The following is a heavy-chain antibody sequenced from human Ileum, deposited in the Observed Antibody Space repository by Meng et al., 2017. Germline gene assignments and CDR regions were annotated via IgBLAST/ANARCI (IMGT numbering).Heavy chain of an antibody. CDR1: GGSISSGGYY. J-gene: IGHJ4*02. V-gene: IGHV4-31*03. CDR2: IYYSGST. Sequence: QASGHVLVKPSHTLSLTCTGSGGSISSGGYYWSWIRQHPGKGLEWIGYIYYSGSTYYNPSLKSRVTISVDTSKNQFSLKLSSVTAADTAVYYCARGGPTYVDYWGQGTLVTVSS. CDR3: ARGGPTYVDY. D-gene: IGHD3-16*01.